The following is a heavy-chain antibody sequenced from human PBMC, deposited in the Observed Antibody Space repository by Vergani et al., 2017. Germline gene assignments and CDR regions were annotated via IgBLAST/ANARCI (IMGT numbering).Heavy chain of an antibody. CDR1: GYTFTGYY. J-gene: IGHJ4*02. D-gene: IGHD4-11*01. Sequence: QVQLVQSGAEVKKPGASVKVCCKASGYTFTGYYMHWVRQAPGQGLEWMGWINPNSGGTNYAQKFQGRVTMTRDTSISTAYMELSRLRSDDTAVYYCARDQFPYTVTTLGDYWGQGTLVTVSS. CDR3: ARDQFPYTVTTLGDY. V-gene: IGHV1-2*02. CDR2: INPNSGGT.